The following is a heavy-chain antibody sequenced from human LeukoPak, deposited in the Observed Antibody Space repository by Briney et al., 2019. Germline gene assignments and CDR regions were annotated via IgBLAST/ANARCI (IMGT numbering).Heavy chain of an antibody. J-gene: IGHJ4*02. V-gene: IGHV4-39*01. D-gene: IGHD3-9*01. CDR1: GGSISSSSYY. Sequence: SETLSLTCTVSGGSISSSSYYWGWIRQPPGKGLEWIGSIYYSGSTYYNPSLKSRVTISVDTSKNQFSLKLSSVTAADTAVYYCARLAHDILTGYYSSALYFDYWGQGTLVTVSS. CDR2: IYYSGST. CDR3: ARLAHDILTGYYSSALYFDY.